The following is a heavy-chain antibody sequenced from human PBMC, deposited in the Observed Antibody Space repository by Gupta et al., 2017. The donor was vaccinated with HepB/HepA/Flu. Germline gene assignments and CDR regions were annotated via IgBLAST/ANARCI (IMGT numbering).Heavy chain of an antibody. V-gene: IGHV3-23*01. J-gene: IGHJ4*02. CDR2: ISGSGGST. D-gene: IGHD5-18*01. CDR3: AKGAGYSYGYDYYFDY. CDR1: GFTFRSYA. Sequence: EVQLLESGGGLVQPGGSLRLSCAASGFTFRSYAMSWFRQAPGKGLEWVSAISGSGGSTYYADSVKGRFTISRDNSKNTLYLQMNSLRAEDTAVYYCAKGAGYSYGYDYYFDYWGQGTLVTVSS.